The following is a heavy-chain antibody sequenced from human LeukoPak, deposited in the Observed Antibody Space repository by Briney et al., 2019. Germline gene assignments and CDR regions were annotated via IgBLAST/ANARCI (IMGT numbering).Heavy chain of an antibody. CDR2: ISSSSSYI. J-gene: IGHJ5*02. Sequence: NPGGSLRLSCAASGFTFSSYSMNWVRQAPGKGLEWVSSISSSSSYIYYADSVKGRFTISRDNAKNSLYLQMYSLRAEDTAVYYCARDGEDIVVVPAAGDNWFDPWGQGTLVTVSS. CDR1: GFTFSSYS. V-gene: IGHV3-21*01. D-gene: IGHD2-2*01. CDR3: ARDGEDIVVVPAAGDNWFDP.